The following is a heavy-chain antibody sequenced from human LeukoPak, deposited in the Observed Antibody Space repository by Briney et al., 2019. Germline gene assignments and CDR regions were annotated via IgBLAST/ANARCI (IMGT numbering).Heavy chain of an antibody. Sequence: SETLSLTCTVSGGSISSYYWSWIRQPPGKGLEWIGYIYYSGSTNYNPSLKSRVTISVDTSKNQFSLKLSSVTAADTAVYYCARQPLCYGDGPFDYWGQGTLVTVSS. J-gene: IGHJ4*02. CDR1: GGSISSYY. D-gene: IGHD4-17*01. CDR3: ARQPLCYGDGPFDY. V-gene: IGHV4-59*08. CDR2: IYYSGST.